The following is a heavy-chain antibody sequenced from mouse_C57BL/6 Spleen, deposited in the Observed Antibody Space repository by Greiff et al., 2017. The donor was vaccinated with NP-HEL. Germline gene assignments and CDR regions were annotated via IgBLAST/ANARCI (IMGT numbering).Heavy chain of an antibody. CDR3: TRDSKEAFDY. J-gene: IGHJ2*01. V-gene: IGHV1-15*01. Sequence: QVQLQQSGAELVRPGASVTLSCKASGYTFTDYEMHWVKQTPVHGLEWIGAIDPETGGTAYNQKFKGKAILTADKSSSTAYMELRSLTSEDSAVYYCTRDSKEAFDYWGQGTTLTVSS. CDR2: IDPETGGT. D-gene: IGHD2-5*01. CDR1: GYTFTDYE.